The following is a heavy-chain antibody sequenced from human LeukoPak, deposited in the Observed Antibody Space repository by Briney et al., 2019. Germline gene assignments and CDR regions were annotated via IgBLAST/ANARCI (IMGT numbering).Heavy chain of an antibody. V-gene: IGHV3-30*02. J-gene: IGHJ5*02. D-gene: IGHD6-13*01. Sequence: GGSLRLSCTASGCTFSSYGMHWVRQAPGTGQERVAFMRYYESSKYYADSFKDRFTISRDNSNNKLYLQMNSLMTDDTAALYYSGHHQAYSRTSWGQGTLVTVSS. CDR3: SGHHQAYSRTS. CDR2: MRYYESSK. CDR1: GCTFSSYG.